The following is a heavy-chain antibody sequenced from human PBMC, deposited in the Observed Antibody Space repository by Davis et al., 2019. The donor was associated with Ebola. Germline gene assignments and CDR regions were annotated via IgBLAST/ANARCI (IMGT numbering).Heavy chain of an antibody. J-gene: IGHJ5*02. CDR1: GGTFSSYA. CDR2: IIPTFGTS. D-gene: IGHD6-13*01. Sequence: SVKVSCKASGGTFSSYAISWVRQAPGQGLEWMGGIIPTFGTSNYAQKFQGRVTITADEYTSTAYMELSSLRSEDTAVYYCARDRGQQLDGAMDNWFDPWGQGTLVTVSS. V-gene: IGHV1-69*13. CDR3: ARDRGQQLDGAMDNWFDP.